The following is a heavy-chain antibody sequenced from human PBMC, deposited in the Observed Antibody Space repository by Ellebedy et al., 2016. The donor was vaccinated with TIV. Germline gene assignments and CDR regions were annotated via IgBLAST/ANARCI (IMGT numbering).Heavy chain of an antibody. CDR3: ARGGSGTDWYFDL. Sequence: ASVKVSCKASGYTFTGYYMHWVRQAPGQGLEWMGIINPSGGSTRYAQKLQGRVTMTRDTSTSTVYMELTSLRSEDTAVYYCARGGSGTDWYFDLWGRGTLVTVSS. D-gene: IGHD6-13*01. CDR2: INPSGGST. J-gene: IGHJ2*01. CDR1: GYTFTGYY. V-gene: IGHV1-46*01.